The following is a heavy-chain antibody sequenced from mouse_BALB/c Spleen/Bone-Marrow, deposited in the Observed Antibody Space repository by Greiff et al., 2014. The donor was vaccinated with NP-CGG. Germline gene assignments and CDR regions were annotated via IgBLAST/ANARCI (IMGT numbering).Heavy chain of an antibody. CDR3: ARRGLGG. D-gene: IGHD2-4*01. CDR1: GYTFTSYW. J-gene: IGHJ4*01. CDR2: INPSTGYT. Sequence: QVQLKESGAELAKPGASVKMSCKASGYTFTSYWMHWVKQRPGQGLEWIGYINPSTGYTEYNQKFKDKATLTADKSSSTPYMQLSSLSSEDCAYYNCARRGLGGWGQGTPVTVSA. V-gene: IGHV1-7*01.